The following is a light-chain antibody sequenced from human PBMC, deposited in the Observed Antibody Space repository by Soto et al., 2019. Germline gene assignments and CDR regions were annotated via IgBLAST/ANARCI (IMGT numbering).Light chain of an antibody. CDR2: AAS. CDR1: QTPRGT. J-gene: IGKJ2*01. V-gene: IGKV1-39*01. CDR3: QQSYSTPYT. Sequence: DIQMTQSPSSLSASVGDRVTITCRASQTPRGTLNWYQQKPGKAPKLLIYAASRLQSGVSSRFSVSGSGIDFDLTITSLQPEDFATDYCQQSYSTPYTFDQGTKLEI.